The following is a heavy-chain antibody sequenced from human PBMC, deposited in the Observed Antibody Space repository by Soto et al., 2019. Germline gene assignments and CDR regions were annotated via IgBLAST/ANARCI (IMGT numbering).Heavy chain of an antibody. CDR3: TRLLSDPMVRGVDYYYGMDV. CDR1: GYSFTSYW. V-gene: IGHV5-51*01. Sequence: PGESLKISCKGSGYSFTSYWIGWVRQMPGKGLEWMGIIYPGDSDTRYSPSFQGQVTISADKSISTAYLQWSSLKASDTAMYYCTRLLSDPMVRGVDYYYGMDVWGQGTTVTVSS. J-gene: IGHJ6*02. CDR2: IYPGDSDT. D-gene: IGHD3-10*01.